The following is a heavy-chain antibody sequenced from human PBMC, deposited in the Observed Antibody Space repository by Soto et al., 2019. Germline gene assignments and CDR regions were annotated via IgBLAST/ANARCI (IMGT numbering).Heavy chain of an antibody. CDR3: ARQGEHSSSYFFDS. Sequence: QLQLQESGPGLVKPSETLSLTCTVSGDSIDTSSYCWGWIRQPPGKGLEWIGSVCYRGTTYYNPSRKSRLTISVDTSKRQFSLKLSSVTAADTAVFYCARQGEHSSSYFFDSWGQGTLVTVSS. CDR1: GDSIDTSSYC. CDR2: VCYRGTT. J-gene: IGHJ4*02. V-gene: IGHV4-39*01. D-gene: IGHD6-6*01.